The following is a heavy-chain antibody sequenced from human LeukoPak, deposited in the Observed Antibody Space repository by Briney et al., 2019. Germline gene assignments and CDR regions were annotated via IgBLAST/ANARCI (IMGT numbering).Heavy chain of an antibody. V-gene: IGHV3-30*18. CDR3: AKDNRDYYIDY. CDR1: GFTFSIHA. Sequence: GGSLRLSCAASGFTFSIHAMHWVRQAPGKGLEWLAYISYDGSTDYYADSVKGRFSISRDNSKNTLYLQMNSLRAEDTAVYYCAKDNRDYYIDYWGQGTLVTVSS. J-gene: IGHJ4*02. D-gene: IGHD3-10*01. CDR2: ISYDGSTD.